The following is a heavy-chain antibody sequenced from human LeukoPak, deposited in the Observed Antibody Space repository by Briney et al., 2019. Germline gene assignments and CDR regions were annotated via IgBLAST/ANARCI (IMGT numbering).Heavy chain of an antibody. V-gene: IGHV1-69*05. J-gene: IGHJ4*02. CDR2: IIPIFGTA. CDR1: GGTFSSYA. D-gene: IGHD5-24*01. Sequence: GASVKVSCKASGGTFSSYAISWVRQAPGQGLEWMGGIIPIFGTANYAQKFQGRVTMTRDTSISTAYMELSRLRSDDTAVYYCARSRDGYYEHFDYWGQGTLVTVSS. CDR3: ARSRDGYYEHFDY.